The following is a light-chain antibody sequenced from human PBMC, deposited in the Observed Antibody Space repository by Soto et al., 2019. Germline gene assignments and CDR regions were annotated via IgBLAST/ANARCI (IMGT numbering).Light chain of an antibody. CDR2: DAS. CDR1: QRVDNY. V-gene: IGKV3-11*01. J-gene: IGKJ1*01. CDR3: QQRYDWPWT. Sequence: EIVLTQSPGTLSFSPGDRATLSCRASQRVDNYLAWYQQKTGQAPRLLIYDASNRATGIPARFSGTGSGTDFTLTISSLEPEDFAVYYCQQRYDWPWTFGQGTKVDIK.